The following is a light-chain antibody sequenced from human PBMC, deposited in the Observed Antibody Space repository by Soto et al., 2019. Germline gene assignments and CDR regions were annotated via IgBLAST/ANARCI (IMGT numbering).Light chain of an antibody. V-gene: IGKV1-5*03. J-gene: IGKJ1*01. Sequence: DTQMTQSPSTVSASVGDRITITCRASQNIQRWLAWYQQKPGKAPKLLIYKASSLERGVPSRFSAGGSGVEFTLNISSVQPEDFATYHCLQYNSYWTFGQGTKVDIK. CDR3: LQYNSYWT. CDR2: KAS. CDR1: QNIQRW.